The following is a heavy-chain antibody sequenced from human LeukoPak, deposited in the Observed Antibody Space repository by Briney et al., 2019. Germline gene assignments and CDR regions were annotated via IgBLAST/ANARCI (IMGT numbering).Heavy chain of an antibody. J-gene: IGHJ4*02. Sequence: SETLSLTCNVSGGSLSSHYWSWVRQPPEKGLEWIGQICHTGSTHYNPSLRSRFTISVDTSKNKFFLNVKSVTAADTAVYYCAREGRWGMKYYFVFWGQGTLVIVSS. CDR3: AREGRWGMKYYFVF. CDR2: ICHTGST. D-gene: IGHD4-23*01. CDR1: GGSLSSHY. V-gene: IGHV4-59*11.